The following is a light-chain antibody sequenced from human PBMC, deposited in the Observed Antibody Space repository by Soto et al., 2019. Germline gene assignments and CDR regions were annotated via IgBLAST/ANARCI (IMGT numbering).Light chain of an antibody. CDR3: HHFVTSLTWP. Sequence: EIVLTRSPGTMSLSPGARATLSCRASQSVSSTYLIWYQQKPGQAPMLLIYGASSRATGVPDRFSGGGSGTYFTLTISRLEPEDFAVYYCHHFVTSLTWPFGQGTKVEIK. CDR2: GAS. CDR1: QSVSSTY. V-gene: IGKV3-20*01. J-gene: IGKJ1*01.